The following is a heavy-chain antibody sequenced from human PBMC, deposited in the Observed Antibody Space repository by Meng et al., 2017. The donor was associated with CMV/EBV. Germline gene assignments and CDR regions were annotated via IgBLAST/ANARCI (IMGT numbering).Heavy chain of an antibody. CDR3: AGAGYYYDSSGYIDY. CDR2: IYHSGST. D-gene: IGHD3-22*01. Sequence: SETLSLTCTVSGYSISSGYYWGWIRQPPGKGLEWIGSIYHSGSTYYNPSLKSRVTISVDTSKNQFSLKLSSVTAADTAVYYCAGAGYYYDSSGYIDYWGQGTLVTVSS. CDR1: GYSISSGYY. V-gene: IGHV4-38-2*02. J-gene: IGHJ4*02.